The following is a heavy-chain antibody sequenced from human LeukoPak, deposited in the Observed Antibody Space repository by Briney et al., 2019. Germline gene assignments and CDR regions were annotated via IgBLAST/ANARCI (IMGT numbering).Heavy chain of an antibody. D-gene: IGHD2-2*01. CDR1: GGSFSGYY. CDR2: INNSGST. CDR3: ARTAYCSSTSCYGAWFDP. J-gene: IGHJ5*02. V-gene: IGHV4-34*01. Sequence: SETLSLTCAVYGGSFSGYYWSWIRQPPGKGLEWIGEINNSGSTNYNPSLKSRDTISVDTSKNQFSLKLSSVTAADTAVYYCARTAYCSSTSCYGAWFDPWGQGTLVTVSS.